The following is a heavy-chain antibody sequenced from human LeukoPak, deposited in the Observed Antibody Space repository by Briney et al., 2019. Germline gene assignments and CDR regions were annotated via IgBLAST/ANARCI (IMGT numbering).Heavy chain of an antibody. V-gene: IGHV4-34*01. D-gene: IGHD1-26*01. Sequence: GSLRLSCAASGFTFSSYAMSWIRQPPGKGLEWIGEINHSGSTNYNPSLKSRVTISVDTSKNQFSLKLSSVTAADTAVYYCARGVWYSGSYYGYYYYYMDVWGKGTTVTVS. CDR1: GFTFSSYA. J-gene: IGHJ6*03. CDR3: ARGVWYSGSYYGYYYYYMDV. CDR2: INHSGST.